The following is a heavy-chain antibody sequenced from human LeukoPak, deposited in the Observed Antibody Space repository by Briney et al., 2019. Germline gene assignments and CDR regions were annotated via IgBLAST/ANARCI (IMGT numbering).Heavy chain of an antibody. CDR1: GYSISSGYY. CDR3: ARDGRIVGATDWFEP. V-gene: IGHV4-38-2*02. J-gene: IGHJ5*02. D-gene: IGHD1-26*01. Sequence: PSETLSLTCTVSGYSISSGYYWGWIRQPPGKGLEWIGSIYRSGSTYYNPSLKSRVTISVDMSKNQFSLKLSSVTAADTAVYYCARDGRIVGATDWFEPWGQGTLVTVSS. CDR2: IYRSGST.